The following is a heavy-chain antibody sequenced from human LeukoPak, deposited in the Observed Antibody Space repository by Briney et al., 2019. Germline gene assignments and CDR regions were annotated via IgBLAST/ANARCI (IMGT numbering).Heavy chain of an antibody. D-gene: IGHD3-10*01. CDR1: GFTFSCYW. J-gene: IGHJ4*02. V-gene: IGHV3-74*03. CDR2: TNPDGSTT. Sequence: PGGSLRLSCAASGFTFSCYWMHWVRQAPGKGLVWVSRTNPDGSTTTYADSVKGRFTISRDNAKNTLYLQMNSLRAEDTALYYCARETPRGGRYYFDYWGQGALVTVSS. CDR3: ARETPRGGRYYFDY.